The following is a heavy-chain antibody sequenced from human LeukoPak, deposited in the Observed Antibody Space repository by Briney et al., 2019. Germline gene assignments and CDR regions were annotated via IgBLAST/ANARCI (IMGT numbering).Heavy chain of an antibody. D-gene: IGHD3-9*01. CDR1: GFTFDDYA. Sequence: GGSLRLSCAASGFTFDDYAMHWVRQAPGKGLEWVSGISWNSGSIGYADSVKGRFTISRDNAKNSLYLQMNSLRAEDTALYYCAKALRYSDWLDPAFDIWGQGTMVTVSS. J-gene: IGHJ3*02. CDR2: ISWNSGSI. V-gene: IGHV3-9*01. CDR3: AKALRYSDWLDPAFDI.